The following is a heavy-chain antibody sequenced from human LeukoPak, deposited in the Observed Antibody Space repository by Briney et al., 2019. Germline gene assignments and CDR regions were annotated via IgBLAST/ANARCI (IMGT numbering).Heavy chain of an antibody. CDR2: ISGSGGST. CDR1: GFTFSSYA. D-gene: IGHD6-19*01. CDR3: AKRHRTVPGDYYDY. V-gene: IGHV3-23*01. J-gene: IGHJ4*02. Sequence: PGGSLRLSCAASGFTFSSYAMSWVRQAPGKGLEWVSAISGSGGSTYYADSVKGRFTISRDNSKNTVYLQVNNLRADDTAVYFCAKRHRTVPGDYYDYWGQGTLVTVSS.